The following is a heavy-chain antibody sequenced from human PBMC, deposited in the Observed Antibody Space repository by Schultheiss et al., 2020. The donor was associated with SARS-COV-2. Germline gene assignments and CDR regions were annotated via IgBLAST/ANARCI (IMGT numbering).Heavy chain of an antibody. CDR1: GGSISSYY. CDR2: IYHSGST. CDR3: ARVVGGPTFEAFFGMDV. J-gene: IGHJ6*02. D-gene: IGHD1-26*01. Sequence: SETLSLTCTVSGGSISSYYWSWIRQPAGKGLEWIGRIYHSGSTYYNPSLKSRVTISVDTSKNQFSLKLSSVTAADTAVYYCARVVGGPTFEAFFGMDVWGQGTTVTVSS. V-gene: IGHV4-4*07.